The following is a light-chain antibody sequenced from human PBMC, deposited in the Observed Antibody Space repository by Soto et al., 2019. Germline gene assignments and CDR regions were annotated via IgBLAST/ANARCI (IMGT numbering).Light chain of an antibody. CDR1: SSDVGGYKY. Sequence: QSALTQPASVSGSPGQSITVSCTGTSSDVGGYKYVSWYQHHPGRAPKLMIYEVSNRPSGVSHRFSGSKSGNTASLTISGLQPEDGADYYCSSYTTSSTLVFGTGTKLTVL. CDR2: EVS. J-gene: IGLJ1*01. V-gene: IGLV2-14*01. CDR3: SSYTTSSTLV.